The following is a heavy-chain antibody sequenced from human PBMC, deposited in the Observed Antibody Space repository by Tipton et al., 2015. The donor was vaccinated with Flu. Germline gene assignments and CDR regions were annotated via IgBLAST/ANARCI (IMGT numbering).Heavy chain of an antibody. CDR1: GGSISRTPAF. Sequence: TLSLTCSVSGGSISRTPAFWGWVRQPPGKRPEWIAAFHNTGSIYNAKTYFNSSLNSRVTISTDASKNQFSLTLTSVTAADTAVYYCAKDRGPLAFCTSSSCYIDHWGQGALVTVSS. J-gene: IGHJ4*02. D-gene: IGHD2-2*02. CDR2: FHNTGSIYNAKT. V-gene: IGHV4-39*07. CDR3: AKDRGPLAFCTSSSCYIDH.